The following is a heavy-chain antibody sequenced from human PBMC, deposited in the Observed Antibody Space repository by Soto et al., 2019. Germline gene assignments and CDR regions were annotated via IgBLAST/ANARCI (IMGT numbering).Heavy chain of an antibody. CDR2: ISGSGDST. V-gene: IGHV3-23*01. D-gene: IGHD6-13*01. CDR3: AKDQGSSWYEIDY. Sequence: GGSLRLSCVASGFIFTDYAMSWVRQGPGKGLEWVAGISGSGDSTYYADSVKGRFTISRDNSKNTLYLQMNSLRAEDTAVYYCAKDQGSSWYEIDYWGQGTLVTVSS. J-gene: IGHJ4*02. CDR1: GFIFTDYA.